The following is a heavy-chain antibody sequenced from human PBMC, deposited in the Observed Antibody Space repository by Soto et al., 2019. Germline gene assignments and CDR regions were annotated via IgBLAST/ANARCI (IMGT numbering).Heavy chain of an antibody. J-gene: IGHJ6*03. CDR1: GYSFTSYW. V-gene: IGHV5-51*01. Sequence: GESLKISCKGSGYSFTSYWIGWVRQMPGKGLEWMGIIYPGDSDTRYSPSFQGQVTISADKSISTAYLQWSSLKASDTAMYYCARNRGGYSGYELHYYYYYYMDVWGKGTTVTVSS. CDR2: IYPGDSDT. CDR3: ARNRGGYSGYELHYYYYYYMDV. D-gene: IGHD5-12*01.